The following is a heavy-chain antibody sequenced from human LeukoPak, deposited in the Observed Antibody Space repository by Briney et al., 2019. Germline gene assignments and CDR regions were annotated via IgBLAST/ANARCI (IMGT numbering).Heavy chain of an antibody. CDR2: MSSSGSTI. V-gene: IGHV3-11*04. D-gene: IGHD2-15*01. CDR1: GFTFSDYY. CDR3: AREGWLPDSYFDY. Sequence: TGGSLRLSCAASGFTFSDYYMSWIRQAPGKGLEWVSYMSSSGSTIYYADSVKGRFTISRDNAKNSQYLQMNSLRAEDTAVYYCAREGWLPDSYFDYWGQGTLVTVSS. J-gene: IGHJ4*02.